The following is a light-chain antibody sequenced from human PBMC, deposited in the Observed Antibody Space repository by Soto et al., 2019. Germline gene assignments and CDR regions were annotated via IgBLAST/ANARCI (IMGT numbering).Light chain of an antibody. V-gene: IGKV1-5*01. CDR3: QQYNSYSWT. CDR1: QSISSY. J-gene: IGKJ1*01. CDR2: DAS. Sequence: DIQMTQSPSSLSASVGDRVTITCRASQSISSYLNWYQQKPGKAPKLLIYDASSLESGVPSRFSGSGSGTEFILTISSLQPDDFATYYCQQYNSYSWTFGQGTKVDIK.